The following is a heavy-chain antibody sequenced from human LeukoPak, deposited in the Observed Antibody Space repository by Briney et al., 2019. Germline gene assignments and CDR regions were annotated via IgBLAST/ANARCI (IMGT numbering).Heavy chain of an antibody. D-gene: IGHD3-3*01. CDR1: GFTFSSYG. V-gene: IGHV3-30*02. J-gene: IGHJ6*03. CDR2: IRYDGSNK. Sequence: PGGSLRLSCAASGFTFSSYGMHWVRQAPGKGLEWVAFIRYDGSNKYYADSVKGRFTISRDNAKNSLYLQMNSLRAEDTAVYYCARVTTIFGVLKYYYYMDVWGKGTTVTVSS. CDR3: ARVTTIFGVLKYYYYMDV.